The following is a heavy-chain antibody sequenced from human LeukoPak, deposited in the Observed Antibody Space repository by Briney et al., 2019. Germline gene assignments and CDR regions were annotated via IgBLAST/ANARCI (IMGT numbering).Heavy chain of an antibody. CDR1: GFTFSSYG. D-gene: IGHD5-18*01. CDR3: ARDHEGYCYGSPFGY. J-gene: IGHJ4*02. Sequence: GGSLRLSCAASGFTFSSYGMHWVRQAPGKGLEWVAVIWYDGSNKYYADSVKGRFTISRDNSKNTLYLQMNSLRAEDTAVYYCARDHEGYCYGSPFGYWGQGTLVTVSS. V-gene: IGHV3-33*01. CDR2: IWYDGSNK.